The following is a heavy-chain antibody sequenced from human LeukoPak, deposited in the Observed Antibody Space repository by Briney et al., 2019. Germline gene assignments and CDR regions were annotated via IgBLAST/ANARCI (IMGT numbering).Heavy chain of an antibody. CDR1: GYTFTSYD. D-gene: IGHD2-15*01. J-gene: IGHJ5*02. Sequence: GASVKVSCKASGYTFTSYDINWVRQATGQGLEWMGWMNPNSGNTGYAQKFQGRVTMTRNTSISTAYMELSSLRSEDTAVYYCARTVVALNWFGPWGQGTLVTVSS. V-gene: IGHV1-8*01. CDR2: MNPNSGNT. CDR3: ARTVVALNWFGP.